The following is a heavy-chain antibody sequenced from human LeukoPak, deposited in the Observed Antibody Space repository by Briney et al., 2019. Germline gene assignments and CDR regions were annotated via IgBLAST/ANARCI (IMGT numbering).Heavy chain of an antibody. V-gene: IGHV4-4*07. CDR2: IYTSGST. J-gene: IGHJ5*02. CDR1: GGSISSYY. D-gene: IGHD6-13*01. Sequence: PSETLSLTCTVSGGSISSYYWSWIRQPAGKGLEWIGRIYTSGSTNYNPSLKSRVTMSVDTSKNQFSLKLSSVTAADTAVYYCARAGDSSSWYSRIDPWGQGTLVIVSS. CDR3: ARAGDSSSWYSRIDP.